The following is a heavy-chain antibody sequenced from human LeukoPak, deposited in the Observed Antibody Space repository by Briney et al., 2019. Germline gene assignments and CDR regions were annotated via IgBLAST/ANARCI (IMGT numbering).Heavy chain of an antibody. CDR3: ARDSDHFGLGSYSRVFDY. V-gene: IGHV1-18*01. CDR1: GYTFTSYG. CDR2: ISAYNGNT. J-gene: IGHJ4*02. Sequence: GASVKVSCKASGYTFTSYGISWVRQAPGQGLEWMGWISAYNGNTNYAQKLQCRVTMTTDTSTSTAYMELRSLRSDDTAVYYCARDSDHFGLGSYSRVFDYWGQGTLVTVSS. D-gene: IGHD1-26*01.